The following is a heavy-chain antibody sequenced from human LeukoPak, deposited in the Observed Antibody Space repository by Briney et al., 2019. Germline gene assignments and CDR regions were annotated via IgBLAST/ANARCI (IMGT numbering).Heavy chain of an antibody. J-gene: IGHJ4*02. CDR3: ARVGEEAYFDY. V-gene: IGHV4-59*12. Sequence: SETLSLTCTVSGGSISSYYWSWIRQPPGKGLEWIGYIYYSGSTNYNPSLKSRVTISIDTSKNQFSLKLSSVTAADTAVYYCARVGEEAYFDYWGQGTPVTVSS. CDR2: IYYSGST. CDR1: GGSISSYY.